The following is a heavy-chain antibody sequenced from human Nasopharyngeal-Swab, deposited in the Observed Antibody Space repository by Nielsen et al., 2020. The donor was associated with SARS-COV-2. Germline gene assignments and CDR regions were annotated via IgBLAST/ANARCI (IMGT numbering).Heavy chain of an antibody. V-gene: IGHV4-59*13. Sequence: SDPLSLTRTVPGGPISSYYWSWIRQPPGKGLEWIGYIYYSGSTNYNPSLKSPVTISVDTSKNQFSLKLSSVTAADTAVYYCARAQPLTIFGVVGWFDPWGQGTLVTVSS. J-gene: IGHJ5*02. CDR3: ARAQPLTIFGVVGWFDP. CDR1: GGPISSYY. D-gene: IGHD3-3*01. CDR2: IYYSGST.